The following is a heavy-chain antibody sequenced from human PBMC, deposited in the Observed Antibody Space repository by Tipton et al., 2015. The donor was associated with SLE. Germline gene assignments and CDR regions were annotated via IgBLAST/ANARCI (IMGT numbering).Heavy chain of an antibody. V-gene: IGHV4-39*01. D-gene: IGHD6-13*01. Sequence: TLSLTCTVSGGSISSSSYYWSWIRQPPGKGLEWIGEINHSGSTNCNPSLKSRVTISVDTSKNQFSLKMSSVTAADTAVYYCAGQRRALAAADYWGQGTLVTVSS. CDR1: GGSISSSSYY. CDR2: INHSGST. J-gene: IGHJ4*02. CDR3: AGQRRALAAADY.